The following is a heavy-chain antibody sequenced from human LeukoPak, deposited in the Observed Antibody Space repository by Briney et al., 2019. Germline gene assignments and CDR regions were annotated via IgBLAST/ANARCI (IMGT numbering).Heavy chain of an antibody. Sequence: PSETLSLSCTVSGGSISSGAYYWSWIRKHPGKGLEWIGYILHSGSTYYNPSLKSRITISVDTSKNQFSLNLTSVTAADTAVYYCARGSTYADYDFDYWGQGTLVTVSS. J-gene: IGHJ4*02. CDR3: ARGSTYADYDFDY. CDR2: ILHSGST. V-gene: IGHV4-31*03. D-gene: IGHD4-17*01. CDR1: GGSISSGAYY.